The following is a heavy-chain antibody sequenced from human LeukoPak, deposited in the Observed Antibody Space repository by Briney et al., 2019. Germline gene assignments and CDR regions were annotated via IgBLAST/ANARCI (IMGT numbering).Heavy chain of an antibody. CDR2: ISGSGGST. J-gene: IGHJ3*02. Sequence: GGSLRLSCAASGFTFSSYEMNWVRQAPGKGLEWVSAISGSGGSTYYADSVKGRFTISRDNSKNTLYLQMNSLRAEDTAVYYCAKDHRSTAHPDAFDIWGQGTMVTVSS. V-gene: IGHV3-23*01. CDR3: AKDHRSTAHPDAFDI. CDR1: GFTFSSYE.